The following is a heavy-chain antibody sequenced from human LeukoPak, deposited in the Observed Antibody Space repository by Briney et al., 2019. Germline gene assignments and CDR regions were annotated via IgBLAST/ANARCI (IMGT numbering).Heavy chain of an antibody. J-gene: IGHJ5*02. V-gene: IGHV4-61*02. Sequence: SETLSLTCTVSGGSISSGSYYWSWIRQPAGKGLEWIGRIYTSGSTNYNPSLKSRVTISVDTSKNQFSLKLSSVTAADTAVYYCARDVSADYDFWSSYPKNWFDPWGQGTLVTVSS. CDR2: IYTSGST. D-gene: IGHD3-3*01. CDR3: ARDVSADYDFWSSYPKNWFDP. CDR1: GGSISSGSYY.